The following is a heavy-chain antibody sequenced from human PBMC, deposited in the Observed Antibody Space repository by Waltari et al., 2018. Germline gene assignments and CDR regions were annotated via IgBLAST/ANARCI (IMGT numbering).Heavy chain of an antibody. D-gene: IGHD2-2*01. CDR3: AKDYPRVGIVLESDAIFDH. Sequence: EVQLLDSGGGLVQPGGSLRLSCITSGFTFSDYAMCWVPQAPGKGPEWVSGINEVSGPYYADSVKGRFTIFRDNSKNTVYLQMSSLRAEDTAIYYCAKDYPRVGIVLESDAIFDHWGQGARVTVSS. CDR2: INEVSGP. V-gene: IGHV3-23*01. J-gene: IGHJ4*02. CDR1: GFTFSDYA.